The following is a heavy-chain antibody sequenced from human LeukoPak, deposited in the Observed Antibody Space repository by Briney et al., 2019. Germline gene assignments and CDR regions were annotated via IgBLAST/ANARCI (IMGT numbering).Heavy chain of an antibody. D-gene: IGHD5-18*01. CDR2: IDPSDSYT. V-gene: IGHV5-10-1*01. CDR3: ASGTVDTAMADY. Sequence: GESLRISCKGSGYSFTSYWISWVRQMPGKGLEWMGRIDPSDSYTNYSPSFQGHVTISADKSISTAYLQWSSLKASDTAMYYCASGTVDTAMADYWGQGTLVTVLS. J-gene: IGHJ4*02. CDR1: GYSFTSYW.